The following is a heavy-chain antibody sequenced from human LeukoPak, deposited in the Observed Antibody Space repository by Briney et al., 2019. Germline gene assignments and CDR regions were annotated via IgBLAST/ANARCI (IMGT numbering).Heavy chain of an antibody. Sequence: SETLSLTCTVSGGSISSYYWSWIRRPPGKGLEWIGYIYYSGSTNYNPSLKSRVTISVDTSKNQFSLKLSSVTAADTAVYYCARALAAAGPYFDYWGQGTLVTVSS. V-gene: IGHV4-59*01. CDR1: GGSISSYY. CDR2: IYYSGST. D-gene: IGHD6-13*01. CDR3: ARALAAAGPYFDY. J-gene: IGHJ4*02.